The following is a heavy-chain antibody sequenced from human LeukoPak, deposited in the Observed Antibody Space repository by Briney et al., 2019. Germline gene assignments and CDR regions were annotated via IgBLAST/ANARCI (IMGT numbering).Heavy chain of an antibody. CDR2: IYSGGST. D-gene: IGHD6-6*01. V-gene: IGHV3-66*02. CDR3: AREGGGGIAARPEGDAFDI. CDR1: GFTVSSNY. J-gene: IGHJ3*02. Sequence: GGSLRLSCAASGFTVSSNYMSWVRQAPGKGLEWVSVIYSGGSTYYADSVKGRFTISRDNSKNTLYLQMNSLRAEDTAVYYCAREGGGGIAARPEGDAFDIWGQGTMVTVSS.